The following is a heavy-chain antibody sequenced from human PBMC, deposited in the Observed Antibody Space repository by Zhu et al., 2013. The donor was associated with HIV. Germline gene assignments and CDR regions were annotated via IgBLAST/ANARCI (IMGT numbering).Heavy chain of an antibody. V-gene: IGHV1-8*01. J-gene: IGHJ6*02. Sequence: QVQLVQSGAEVKKPGASVKVSCKASGYTFTSYDINWVRQATGQGLEWMGWMNPNSGNTGYAQKFQGRVTMTRNTSISTAYMELSSLRSEDTAVYYCARVWGSSWSYYYGMDVWGQGTTVTVSS. CDR1: GYTFTSYD. D-gene: IGHD3-16*01. CDR3: ARVWGSSWSYYYGMDV. CDR2: MNPNSGNT.